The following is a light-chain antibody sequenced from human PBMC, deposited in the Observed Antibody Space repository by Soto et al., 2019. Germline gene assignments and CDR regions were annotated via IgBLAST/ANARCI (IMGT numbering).Light chain of an antibody. CDR1: QSVSSN. CDR3: QQYNNWPPT. J-gene: IGKJ1*01. CDR2: GVS. Sequence: EIVMTQSPATLSVSPGERATLSCRASQSVSSNLAWYQQKPGQSPRLVINGVSTRATGIPARFSGSGSGTDFTLTISSLQSEEFAVYFCQQYNNWPPTFGQGTKVEIK. V-gene: IGKV3-15*01.